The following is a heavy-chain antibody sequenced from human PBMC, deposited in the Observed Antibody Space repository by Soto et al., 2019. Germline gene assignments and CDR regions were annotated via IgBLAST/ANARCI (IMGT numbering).Heavy chain of an antibody. Sequence: ASVKVSCKASGGSFSSYAISWVRQAPGQGLEWMGGIIPIFGTANYAQKFQGRVTITADESTSTAYMELSSLRSEDTAVYYCARDFRFLEWLLPQFYGMDVWGQGTTVTVSS. D-gene: IGHD3-3*01. CDR3: ARDFRFLEWLLPQFYGMDV. CDR2: IIPIFGTA. J-gene: IGHJ6*02. V-gene: IGHV1-69*13. CDR1: GGSFSSYA.